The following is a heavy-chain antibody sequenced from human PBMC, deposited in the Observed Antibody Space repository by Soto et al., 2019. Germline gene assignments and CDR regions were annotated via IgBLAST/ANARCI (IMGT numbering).Heavy chain of an antibody. CDR3: ARLEGLATISYYFDF. CDR1: DDSINSDKYY. J-gene: IGHJ4*02. Sequence: PPETLSLTCSVSDDSINSDKYYWGWIRQPPGKGLEWIGSIYYRGNAYYNPSLQTRVTISLDKSKSQFSLKLNSVTAADSAVYFCARLEGLATISYYFDFWGPGALVTVSS. D-gene: IGHD3-9*01. V-gene: IGHV4-39*01. CDR2: IYYRGNA.